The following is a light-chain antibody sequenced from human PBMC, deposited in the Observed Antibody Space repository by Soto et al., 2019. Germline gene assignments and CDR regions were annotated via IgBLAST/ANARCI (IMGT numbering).Light chain of an antibody. J-gene: IGLJ2*01. Sequence: QSALTQPASVSGSPGQSITISCTGTSSDVGSYNLVSWYQQHPGKAPKLMIYEGSKRPSGVSNRFSGSKSGNTASLTISGLQAEDEADYYCCSYAGSSTLVIFGGGTTLTVL. CDR2: EGS. V-gene: IGLV2-23*01. CDR3: CSYAGSSTLVI. CDR1: SSDVGSYNL.